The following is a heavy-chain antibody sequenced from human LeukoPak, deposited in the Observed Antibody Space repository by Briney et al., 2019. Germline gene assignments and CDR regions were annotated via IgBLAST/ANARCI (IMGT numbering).Heavy chain of an antibody. CDR1: GAPFSTYY. Sequence: PSETLSLTCTVSGAPFSTYYWSWIRQPPGRGLEWIGYIYYSGSTSYNPSLKSRVTISVDTSKNQFSLKLSSVTAADTAVYYCARYEAGGRALDSWGQGTLVTVSS. CDR3: ARYEAGGRALDS. CDR2: IYYSGST. V-gene: IGHV4-59*01. J-gene: IGHJ4*02. D-gene: IGHD1-26*01.